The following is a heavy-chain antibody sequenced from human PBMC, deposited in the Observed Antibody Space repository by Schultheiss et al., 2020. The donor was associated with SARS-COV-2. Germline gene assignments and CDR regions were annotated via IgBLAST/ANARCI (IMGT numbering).Heavy chain of an antibody. CDR2: IYHSGST. J-gene: IGHJ4*02. Sequence: SETLSLTCTVSGGSISSFHWNWIRQPPGKGLEWIGSIYHSGSTYYNPSLKSRVTISVDTSKNQFSLKLSSVTAADTAVYYCARLKGYHFDYWGQGTLVTVSS. CDR1: GGSISSFH. CDR3: ARLKGYHFDY. D-gene: IGHD5-18*01. V-gene: IGHV4-59*08.